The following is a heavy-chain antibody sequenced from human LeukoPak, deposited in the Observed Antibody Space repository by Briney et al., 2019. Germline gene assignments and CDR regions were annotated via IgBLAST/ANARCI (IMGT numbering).Heavy chain of an antibody. Sequence: GRSLRLSCAASGFTVSRNYMSWVRRAPGKGLEWVSVIYSGGSTYYADSVKGRFTISRDNSKNTPYLQMNSLRAEDTAVYYCAKAGWNYSGVDYWGQATLVTVSS. J-gene: IGHJ4*02. CDR3: AKAGWNYSGVDY. CDR2: IYSGGST. CDR1: GFTVSRNY. D-gene: IGHD1-7*01. V-gene: IGHV3-53*05.